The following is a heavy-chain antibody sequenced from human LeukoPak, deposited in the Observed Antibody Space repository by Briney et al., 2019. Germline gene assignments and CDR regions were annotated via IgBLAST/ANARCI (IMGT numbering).Heavy chain of an antibody. J-gene: IGHJ4*02. CDR3: AKDRSGYGHEYFDY. V-gene: IGHV3-23*01. CDR2: SSGRGGSP. CDR1: GFILNNFA. D-gene: IGHD6-25*01. Sequence: AGGSLRLSCAASGFILNNFAMSWVRQAPGKGLEWVSMSSGRGGSPYYADSVKGRFSTSRDDSKNTVYLLMNSLRVEDSAVYYCAKDRSGYGHEYFDYWGQGILVTVSS.